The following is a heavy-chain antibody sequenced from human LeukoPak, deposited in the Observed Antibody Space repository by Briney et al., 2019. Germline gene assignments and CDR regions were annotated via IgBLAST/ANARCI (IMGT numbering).Heavy chain of an antibody. CDR3: AIDQYSSGWYSLDP. CDR1: GLTFDDYA. CDR2: IRWNSASI. Sequence: PRRCLRLSCAVSGLTFDDYAMHWVRQAPGKGLGWGSGIRWNSASIGYADTVKGRFAISSDNAKHSLYLQMNSLRAEDTALYYCAIDQYSSGWYSLDPWGQGTLVTVSS. J-gene: IGHJ5*02. V-gene: IGHV3-9*01. D-gene: IGHD6-19*01.